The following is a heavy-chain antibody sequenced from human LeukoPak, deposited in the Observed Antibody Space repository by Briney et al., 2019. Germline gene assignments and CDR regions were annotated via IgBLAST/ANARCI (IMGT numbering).Heavy chain of an antibody. D-gene: IGHD3-3*01. CDR2: IYTSGST. V-gene: IGHV4-4*07. Sequence: SETLSLTCTVSGDSISSYYWSWIRQPAGKGLEWIGRIYTSGSTNYNPSLKSRVTMSVDTSKNQFSLKLSSVTAADTAVYYCAREAGRDSLFDDFWSGYYLYDAFDIWGQGTMVTVSS. CDR3: AREAGRDSLFDDFWSGYYLYDAFDI. CDR1: GDSISSYY. J-gene: IGHJ3*02.